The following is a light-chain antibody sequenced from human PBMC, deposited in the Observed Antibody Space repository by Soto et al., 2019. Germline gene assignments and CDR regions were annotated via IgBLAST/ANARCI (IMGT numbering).Light chain of an antibody. CDR2: TTN. J-gene: IGLJ3*02. V-gene: IGLV8-61*01. CDR3: VLYMGSGIWV. Sequence: QAVVTQEPSFSVSPGGTVTVTCGLTSGSVSTRHYPSWYQQTPGQAPRTIIYTTNTRSSGVPDRFSGSILGNRAALTITGAQADDESDYYCVLYMGSGIWVFGGGTKVTVL. CDR1: SGSVSTRHY.